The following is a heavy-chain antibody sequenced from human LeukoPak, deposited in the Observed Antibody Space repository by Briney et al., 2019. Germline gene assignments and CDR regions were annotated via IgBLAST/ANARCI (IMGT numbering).Heavy chain of an antibody. CDR1: GFTFSQYS. V-gene: IGHV3-48*01. CDR3: ARDAGNSGYGCDL. D-gene: IGHD5-12*01. Sequence: PGGSLRLSCAASGFTFSQYSMNWVRQAPGKGLEWVSHIRSSSETVYADSVKGRFTIYRDNARNSLYLQMNNLRGEDTAIYYCARDAGNSGYGCDLWGQGTLVTVSS. J-gene: IGHJ5*02. CDR2: IRSSSET.